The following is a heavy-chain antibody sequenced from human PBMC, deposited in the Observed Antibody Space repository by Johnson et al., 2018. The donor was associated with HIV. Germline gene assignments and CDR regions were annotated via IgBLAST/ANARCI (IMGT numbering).Heavy chain of an antibody. Sequence: GRIKSRPDGGTTDYGAPVKGRFSISRDDSRKTLYLQMGSLRAEDTAVYYCARGIFYDYVWGSSIAFDIWGQGTRVTVSS. CDR3: ARGIFYDYVWGSSIAFDI. D-gene: IGHD3-16*01. CDR2: IKSRPDGGTT. V-gene: IGHV3-15*01. J-gene: IGHJ3*02.